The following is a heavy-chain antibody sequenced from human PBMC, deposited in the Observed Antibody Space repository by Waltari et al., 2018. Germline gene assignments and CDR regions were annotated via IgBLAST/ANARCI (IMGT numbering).Heavy chain of an antibody. J-gene: IGHJ4*02. CDR3: ARGLAYCGGDCYPSYFDY. V-gene: IGHV3-21*01. CDR1: GFTFSSYS. Sequence: EVQLVESGGGLVKPGGSLRLSCAASGFTFSSYSMTWVRQAPGKGLEWVSSISSSSSYIYYADSVKGRFTISRDNAKNSLYLQMNSLRAEDTAVYYCARGLAYCGGDCYPSYFDYWGQGTLVTVSS. D-gene: IGHD2-21*01. CDR2: ISSSSSYI.